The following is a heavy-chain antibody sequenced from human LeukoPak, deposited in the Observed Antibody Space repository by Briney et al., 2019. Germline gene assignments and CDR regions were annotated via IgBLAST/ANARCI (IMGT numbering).Heavy chain of an antibody. Sequence: ASVRVSCKASGYIFIVHYIHWVRQAPGQGLEWMGWISPNSGGTKYAQTFQGRVTMTRDTSMSTVYMELSSLTSDDTAVYYCARDHSVATIGRVYDYYMDVWGKGTTVTVSS. CDR2: ISPNSGGT. CDR3: ARDHSVATIGRVYDYYMDV. D-gene: IGHD5-12*01. J-gene: IGHJ6*03. CDR1: GYIFIVHY. V-gene: IGHV1-2*02.